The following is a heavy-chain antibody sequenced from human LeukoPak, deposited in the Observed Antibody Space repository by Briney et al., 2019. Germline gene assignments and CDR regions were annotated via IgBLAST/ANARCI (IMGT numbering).Heavy chain of an antibody. CDR1: GFTFSSNA. D-gene: IGHD7-27*01. CDR3: AKGGWGSHFDC. Sequence: SGGSLSLSCVASGFTFSSNAMSWVRQAPGKGLEWVSGMSKSDGTTDYADSVRGRFTISRDNSKNTLYLQMNSLRAEDTAVYYSAKGGWGSHFDCGGQGTLVTVPS. J-gene: IGHJ4*02. V-gene: IGHV3-23*01. CDR2: MSKSDGTT.